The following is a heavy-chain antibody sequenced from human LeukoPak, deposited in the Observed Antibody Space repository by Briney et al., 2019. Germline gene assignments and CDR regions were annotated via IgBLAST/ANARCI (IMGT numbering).Heavy chain of an antibody. D-gene: IGHD6-13*01. J-gene: IGHJ5*02. CDR1: GYTFTGYY. CDR2: INPNSGGT. CDR3: ARAAAGYDWFDP. V-gene: IGHV1-2*02. Sequence: GASVKVSCKASGYTFTGYYMHWVRPAPGQGLEWMGWINPNSGGTNYAQKFQGRVTMTRDTSISTAYMELSRLRSDDTAVYYCARAAAGYDWFDPWGQGTLVTVSS.